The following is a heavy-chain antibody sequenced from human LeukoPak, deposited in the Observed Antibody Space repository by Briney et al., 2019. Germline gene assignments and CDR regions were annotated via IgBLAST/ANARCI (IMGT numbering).Heavy chain of an antibody. D-gene: IGHD1-26*01. V-gene: IGHV4-39*01. J-gene: IGHJ2*01. CDR2: IYYSGST. CDR3: ARLLLSVGNYWYFDL. Sequence: PSETLSLTCTVSGGSISSSSYSWGWIRQPPGKGLEWIGSIYYSGSTYYNPSLKSRVTISVDTPKNQFSLKLTSLTAADTAVYYCARLLLSVGNYWYFDLWGRGTLVTVSS. CDR1: GGSISSSSYS.